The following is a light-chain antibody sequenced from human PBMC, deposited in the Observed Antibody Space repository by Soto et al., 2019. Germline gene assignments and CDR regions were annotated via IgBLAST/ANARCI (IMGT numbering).Light chain of an antibody. CDR3: QHYNSYSEA. Sequence: DIQMTQSPSTLSGSVGDRVTITCRASQTISSSLAWYQQKPGKAPKLLIYKASTLKSGVPSRFSGSGSGTDFTLTISSLQPDDFATDYCQHYNSYSEAFGQGTKVELK. V-gene: IGKV1-5*03. J-gene: IGKJ1*01. CDR1: QTISSS. CDR2: KAS.